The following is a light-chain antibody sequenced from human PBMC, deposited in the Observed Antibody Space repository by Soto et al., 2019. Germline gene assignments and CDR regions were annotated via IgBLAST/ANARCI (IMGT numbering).Light chain of an antibody. CDR2: DAS. Sequence: EIVLTQSPATLSLSPGERATLSCRASQSVSTFLAWYQQKPGQAPRLLIYDASNRATGIPARFSGSGSGTSFTLPISSLEPEEFAVYYCQQRSNWPLTFGGGTKVEI. CDR3: QQRSNWPLT. V-gene: IGKV3-11*01. J-gene: IGKJ4*01. CDR1: QSVSTF.